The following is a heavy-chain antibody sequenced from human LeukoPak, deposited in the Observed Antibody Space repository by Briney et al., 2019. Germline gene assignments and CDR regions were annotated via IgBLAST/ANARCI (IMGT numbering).Heavy chain of an antibody. Sequence: SETLSLTCTVSGGSTSSYYWSWIRQPPGKGLEWIGYIYYSGSTNYNPSLKSRVTISVDTSKNQFSLKLSSVTAVDTAVYYCARDYYGSGSYRGFDPWGQGTLVTVSS. CDR1: GGSTSSYY. CDR2: IYYSGST. V-gene: IGHV4-59*01. D-gene: IGHD3-10*01. J-gene: IGHJ5*02. CDR3: ARDYYGSGSYRGFDP.